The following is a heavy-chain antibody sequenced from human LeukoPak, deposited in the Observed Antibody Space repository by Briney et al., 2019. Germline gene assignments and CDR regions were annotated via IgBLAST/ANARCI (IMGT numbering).Heavy chain of an antibody. CDR3: ARDGMPFDW. D-gene: IGHD1-1*01. Sequence: SGGSLRLSCAASGFRFSSYWMSWVRQAPGKGLEWVANIIQDGTEKYYVDSVKGRFTISRDNAKNSLSLQMNSLRVEDTAVYYCARDGMPFDWWGQGNLVTVSS. CDR1: GFRFSSYW. CDR2: IIQDGTEK. J-gene: IGHJ4*02. V-gene: IGHV3-7*04.